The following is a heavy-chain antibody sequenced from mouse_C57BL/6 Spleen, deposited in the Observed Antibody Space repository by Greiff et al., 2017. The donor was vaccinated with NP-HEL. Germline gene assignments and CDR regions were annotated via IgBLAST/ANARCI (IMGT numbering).Heavy chain of an antibody. CDR3: ARDLYYDYDDGGDY. CDR1: GYSITSGYY. CDR2: ISYDGSN. V-gene: IGHV3-6*01. Sequence: EVHLVESGPGLVKPSQSLSLTCSVTGYSITSGYYWNWIRQFPGNKLEWMGYISYDGSNNYNPSLQNRISITRDTSKNQFFLKLNSVTTEDTATYYCARDLYYDYDDGGDYWGQGTTLTVSS. D-gene: IGHD2-4*01. J-gene: IGHJ2*01.